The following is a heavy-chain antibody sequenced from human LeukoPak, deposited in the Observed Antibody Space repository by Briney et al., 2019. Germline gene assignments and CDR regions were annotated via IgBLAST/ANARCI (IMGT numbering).Heavy chain of an antibody. CDR3: ARGILRMEGYCSGGSCFYWFDP. D-gene: IGHD2-15*01. Sequence: PGGSLRLSCAASGFTVSSNYMSWVRQAPGKGLEWVSSISSSSSYIYYADSVKGRFTISRDNARNSLYLQMNSLRAEDTAVYYCARGILRMEGYCSGGSCFYWFDPWGQGTLVTVSS. V-gene: IGHV3-21*01. CDR1: GFTVSSNY. J-gene: IGHJ5*02. CDR2: ISSSSSYI.